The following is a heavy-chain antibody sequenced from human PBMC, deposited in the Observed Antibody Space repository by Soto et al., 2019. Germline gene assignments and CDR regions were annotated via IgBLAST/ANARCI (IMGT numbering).Heavy chain of an antibody. D-gene: IGHD4-17*01. Sequence: GGSLRLSCAASGFTFSSYAMSWVRQAPGKGLEWVSAISGSGGSTYYADSVKGRFTISRDNSKNTLYLQMNSLRAEDTAVYYCAKGDYGDYYYYGMDVWGQGTTVTVSS. V-gene: IGHV3-23*01. J-gene: IGHJ6*02. CDR1: GFTFSSYA. CDR3: AKGDYGDYYYYGMDV. CDR2: ISGSGGST.